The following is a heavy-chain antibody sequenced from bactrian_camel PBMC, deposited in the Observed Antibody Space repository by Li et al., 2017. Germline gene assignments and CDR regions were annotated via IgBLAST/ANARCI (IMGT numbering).Heavy chain of an antibody. CDR1: GLTFGVTD. CDR2: INNDGTDFK. J-gene: IGHJ4*01. Sequence: HVQLVESGGDSVQVGGSLRLTCTASGLTFGVTDIGWYRQAPGHECELVSTINNDGTDFKYLADSVKGRFTMSQDNDKNAVYLQMNNLKPEDTAVYYCAADVRGACYKLGQGPVFDAEYWGQGTQVTVS. CDR3: AADVRGACYKLGQGPVFDAEY. D-gene: IGHD2*01. V-gene: IGHV3S53*01.